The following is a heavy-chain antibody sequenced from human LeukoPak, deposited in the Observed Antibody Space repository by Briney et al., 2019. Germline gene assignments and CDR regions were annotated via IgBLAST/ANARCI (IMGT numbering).Heavy chain of an antibody. CDR1: GFTVSSNY. J-gene: IGHJ4*02. D-gene: IGHD3-22*01. CDR2: IYSGGST. V-gene: IGHV3-53*01. Sequence: GGSLRLSCAASGFTVSSNYMSWVRQAPGKGLEWVSVIYSGGSTYYADSVKGRFTLSRDNSKNTLYLQMNSLRAEDTAVYYCARGPSYYYDSSGYYVGWGQGTLVTVSS. CDR3: ARGPSYYYDSSGYYVG.